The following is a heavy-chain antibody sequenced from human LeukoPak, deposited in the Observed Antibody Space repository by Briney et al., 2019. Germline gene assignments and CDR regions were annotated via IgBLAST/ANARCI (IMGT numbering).Heavy chain of an antibody. D-gene: IGHD6-25*01. CDR2: ISSSGSTI. CDR1: GFTFSSYE. V-gene: IGHV3-48*03. Sequence: GGSLRLSCAASGFTFSSYEMNWVRQAPGKGLEWVSYISSSGSTIYYADSVKGRFTISRENAKNSLYLQMNSLRAGDTAVYYCARDRGRYHMDVWGKGTTVTISS. CDR3: ARDRGRYHMDV. J-gene: IGHJ6*03.